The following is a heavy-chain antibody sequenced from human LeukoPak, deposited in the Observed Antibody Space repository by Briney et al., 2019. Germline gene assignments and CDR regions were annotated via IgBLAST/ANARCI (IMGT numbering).Heavy chain of an antibody. J-gene: IGHJ6*04. CDR3: AELGITMIGGV. CDR1: GFTFRSYD. D-gene: IGHD3-10*02. V-gene: IGHV3-13*01. CDR2: IGTAADT. Sequence: GVSLRLSCAASGFTFRSYDMHWVRQPAGKGLEWVSTIGTAADTYYPDSVKGRFTISRANAENSLYLQMNSLRAEDTAVYYCAELGITMIGGVWGKGTTVTISS.